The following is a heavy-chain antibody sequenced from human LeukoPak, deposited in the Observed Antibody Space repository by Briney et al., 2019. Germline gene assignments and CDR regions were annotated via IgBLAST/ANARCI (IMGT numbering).Heavy chain of an antibody. D-gene: IGHD1-14*01. CDR2: VSPDGGTT. Sequence: PGGSLRLSCAASGFTFSSYAMSGVRQAPGKGLEWVSAVSPDGGTTYYADSVKGRFTISRDNSKNTLYLQMNSLRAEDTAVYYCAKRSPSGIVFFDYWGQGTLVTVSS. J-gene: IGHJ4*02. CDR3: AKRSPSGIVFFDY. CDR1: GFTFSSYA. V-gene: IGHV3-23*01.